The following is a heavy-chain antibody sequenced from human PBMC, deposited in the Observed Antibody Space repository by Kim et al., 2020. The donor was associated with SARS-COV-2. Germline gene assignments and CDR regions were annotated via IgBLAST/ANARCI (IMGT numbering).Heavy chain of an antibody. D-gene: IGHD2-8*02. J-gene: IGHJ4*02. V-gene: IGHV3-21*01. Sequence: GGSLRLSCAASGFTFSSYSMNWVRQAPGKGLEWVSSISITSSYIYYADSLKGRFTISRDNAKNSLYLQMNSLRAEDTAVYYCASLHEGCTSANCAKTSDYWGQGTLVTVSS. CDR2: ISITSSYI. CDR3: ASLHEGCTSANCAKTSDY. CDR1: GFTFSSYS.